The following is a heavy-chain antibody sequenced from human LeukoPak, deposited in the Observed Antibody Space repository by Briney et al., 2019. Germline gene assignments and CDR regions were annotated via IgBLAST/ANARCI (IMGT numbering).Heavy chain of an antibody. Sequence: PGGSLRLSCAASGFTFSSYGMHWVRQAPGKGLEWVAFIRYDGSNKYYADSVKGRFTISRDNSKNTLYLQMNSLRAEDTAVYYCAKGSPRKVIAAASEDYWGQGTLVTVSS. J-gene: IGHJ4*02. V-gene: IGHV3-30*02. CDR3: AKGSPRKVIAAASEDY. CDR2: IRYDGSNK. CDR1: GFTFSSYG. D-gene: IGHD6-13*01.